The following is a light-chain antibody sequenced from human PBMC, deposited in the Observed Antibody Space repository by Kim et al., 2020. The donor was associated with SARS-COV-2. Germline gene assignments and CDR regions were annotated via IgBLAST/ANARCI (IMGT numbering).Light chain of an antibody. CDR3: QQYGSSLLT. CDR2: GAS. Sequence: SPGERATLSCRASQRISSSYLAWYQQKPGQAPRLLIYGASTRATAIPDRFSGSGSGTDFTLTISRLEPEDSAVYYCQQYGSSLLTFGGGTKVDIK. J-gene: IGKJ4*01. V-gene: IGKV3-20*01. CDR1: QRISSSY.